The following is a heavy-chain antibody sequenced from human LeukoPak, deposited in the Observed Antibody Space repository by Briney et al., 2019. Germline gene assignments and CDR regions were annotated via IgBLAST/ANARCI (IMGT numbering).Heavy chain of an antibody. CDR1: GYTFTSYD. V-gene: IGHV1-8*03. Sequence: GASVKVSCKASGYTFTSYDINWVRQATGQGLEWMGWMNPNSGNTGYAQKFQGRVTITRNTSISTAYMELSSLRSEDTAVYYCARGDIVVVPAAMGMDVWGKGTTVTVSS. CDR3: ARGDIVVVPAAMGMDV. J-gene: IGHJ6*04. D-gene: IGHD2-2*01. CDR2: MNPNSGNT.